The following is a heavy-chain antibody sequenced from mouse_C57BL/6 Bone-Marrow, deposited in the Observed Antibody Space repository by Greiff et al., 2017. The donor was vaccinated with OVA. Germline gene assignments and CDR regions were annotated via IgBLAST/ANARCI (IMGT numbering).Heavy chain of an antibody. CDR1: GYSFTDYN. CDR3: ARAGYYGNNYWDCDV. Sequence: EVKLMESGPELVKPGASVKISCKASGYSFTDYNMNWVKQSNGQSLEWIGVINPNYGTTSYNQKFKGKATLTVDQSSSTAYMQLNSLTSEDSAVYDWARAGYYGNNYWDCDVWGTGTTVTVSS. J-gene: IGHJ1*03. CDR2: INPNYGTT. D-gene: IGHD2-1*01. V-gene: IGHV1-39*01.